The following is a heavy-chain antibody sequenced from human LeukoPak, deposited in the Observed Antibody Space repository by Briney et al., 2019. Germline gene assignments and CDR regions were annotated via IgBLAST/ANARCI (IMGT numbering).Heavy chain of an antibody. Sequence: GGTLRLSCAASGFTFSSYSMNWVRQAPGKGLEWVSSISSSSSYIYYADSVKGRFTISRDNAKNSLYLQMNSLRAEDTAVYYCARFYGDYGSGYWGQGTLVTVSS. D-gene: IGHD4-17*01. CDR2: ISSSSSYI. J-gene: IGHJ4*02. CDR1: GFTFSSYS. V-gene: IGHV3-21*01. CDR3: ARFYGDYGSGY.